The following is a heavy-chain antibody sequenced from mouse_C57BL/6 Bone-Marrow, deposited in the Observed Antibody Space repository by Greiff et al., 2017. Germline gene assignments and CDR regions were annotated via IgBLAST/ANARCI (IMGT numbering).Heavy chain of an antibody. CDR1: GFTFSSYG. CDR3: ARQGDGYYVGY. CDR2: ISSGGSYT. D-gene: IGHD2-3*01. V-gene: IGHV5-6*01. Sequence: EVQGVESGGDLVKPGGSLKLSCAASGFTFSSYGMSWVRQTPDKRLEWVATISSGGSYTYYPDSVKGRFTISRDNAKNTLYLQMSSLKSEDTAIYYCARQGDGYYVGYWGQGTTLTVSS. J-gene: IGHJ2*01.